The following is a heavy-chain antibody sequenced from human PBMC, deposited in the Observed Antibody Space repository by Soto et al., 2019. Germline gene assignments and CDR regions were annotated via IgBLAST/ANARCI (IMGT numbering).Heavy chain of an antibody. J-gene: IGHJ3*02. CDR2: IYYSGST. CDR3: ARNNYGDYSHAFDI. CDR1: GGSISSGGYY. V-gene: IGHV4-31*03. D-gene: IGHD4-17*01. Sequence: QVQLQESGPGLVKPSQTLSLTCTVSGGSISSGGYYWSWIRQHPGKGLEWIGYIYYSGSTYYNPSLKSRVTISVDTSKNQFSLKLSSVTAAHTAVCYCARNNYGDYSHAFDIWGQGTMVTVSS.